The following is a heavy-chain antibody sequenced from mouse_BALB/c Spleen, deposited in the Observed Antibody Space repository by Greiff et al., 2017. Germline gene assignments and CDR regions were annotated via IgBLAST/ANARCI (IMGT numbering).Heavy chain of an antibody. J-gene: IGHJ4*01. CDR2: ISSGGSYT. Sequence: EVMLVESGGGLVKPGGSLKLSCAASGFTFSSYAMSWVRQTPEKRLEWVATISSGGSYTYYPDSVKGRFTISRDNAKNTLYLQMSSLRSEDTAMYYCARYLDRYAMDYWGQGTSGTVSS. V-gene: IGHV5-9-1*01. CDR1: GFTFSSYA. CDR3: ARYLDRYAMDY. D-gene: IGHD5-1*01.